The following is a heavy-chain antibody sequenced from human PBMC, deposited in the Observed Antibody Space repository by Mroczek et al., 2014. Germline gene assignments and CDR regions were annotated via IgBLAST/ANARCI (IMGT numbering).Heavy chain of an antibody. V-gene: IGHV4-30-2*01. CDR3: ARGKGYSSSFVGFDY. CDR2: IYHSGST. Sequence: QVQLQESGSGLVKPSQTLSLTCAVSGGSISSGGYSWSWIRQPPGKGLEWIGYIYHSGSTYYNPSLKSRVTISVDRSKNQFSLKLSSVTAADTAVYYCARGKGYSSSFVGFDYWGQGTLVTVSS. CDR1: GGSISSGGYS. J-gene: IGHJ4*02. D-gene: IGHD6-6*01.